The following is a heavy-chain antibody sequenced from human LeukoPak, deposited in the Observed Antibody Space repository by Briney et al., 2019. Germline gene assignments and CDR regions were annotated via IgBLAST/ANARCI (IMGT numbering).Heavy chain of an antibody. J-gene: IGHJ5*02. CDR1: GYSFTGYY. Sequence: GASVKVSCKASGYSFTGYYMHWVRQAPGQGLEWMGGIIPIFGTANYAQKFQGRVTITADESTSTAYMELSSLRSKDTAVYYCARDITGTTSWFDPWGQGTLVTVSS. CDR2: IIPIFGTA. CDR3: ARDITGTTSWFDP. V-gene: IGHV1-69*13. D-gene: IGHD1-7*01.